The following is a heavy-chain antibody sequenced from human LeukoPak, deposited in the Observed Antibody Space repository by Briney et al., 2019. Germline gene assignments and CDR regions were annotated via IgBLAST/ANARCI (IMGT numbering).Heavy chain of an antibody. V-gene: IGHV1-18*01. CDR3: ARDSGYSYAKNIPGGD. CDR1: RYTLTRYG. CDR2: ISAYNGNT. D-gene: IGHD5-18*01. J-gene: IGHJ4*02. Sequence: GSPLKVSSKASRYTLTRYGISSVRQAPGHRLERRGWISAYNGNTNYAQKIQERVTMTTGTTTSTAYIEERSLRSEDTAVYYCARDSGYSYAKNIPGGDWGQGTLVTVSS.